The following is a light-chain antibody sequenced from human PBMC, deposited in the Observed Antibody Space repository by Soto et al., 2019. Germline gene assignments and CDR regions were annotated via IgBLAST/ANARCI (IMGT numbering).Light chain of an antibody. CDR3: QQYGSSPFT. CDR1: QSVSSY. CDR2: DAS. V-gene: IGKV3-11*01. Sequence: EIVLTQSPATLSLSPGERATLSCRASQSVSSYLAWYQQKPGQAPRLLIYDASNRATGIPARFSGSGSGTDFTLTISRLEPEDFAVYYCQQYGSSPFTFGPGT. J-gene: IGKJ3*01.